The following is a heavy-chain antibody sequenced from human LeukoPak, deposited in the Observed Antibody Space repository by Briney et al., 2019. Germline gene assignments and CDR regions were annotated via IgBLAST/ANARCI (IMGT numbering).Heavy chain of an antibody. D-gene: IGHD3-10*01. CDR1: GFSFSIYT. Sequence: GGSLRLSCAASGFSFSIYTMTWVRQAPGMGLQWVSVISGGGSAYYADSVKGRFTVSRDNSRNAVYLQMNSLRVKDTAVYYCVKDQYSGSGSYPDAFDFWGQGTVVTVSS. V-gene: IGHV3-23*01. CDR2: ISGGGSA. CDR3: VKDQYSGSGSYPDAFDF. J-gene: IGHJ3*01.